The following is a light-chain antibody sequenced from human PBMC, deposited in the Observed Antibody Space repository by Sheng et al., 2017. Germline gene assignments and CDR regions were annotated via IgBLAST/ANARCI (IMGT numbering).Light chain of an antibody. V-gene: IGKV4-1*01. Sequence: DIVMTQSPDSLAVSLGERATIKCKSSQSILYRSSNKNYLAWYQQKPGQPPKLLIYWASTRESGVPDRFSGSGSGTDFNLTIANVQPEDVAFYFCQQYYDVPSLGGGTIVEI. CDR3: QQYYDVPS. CDR2: WAS. CDR1: QSILYRSSNKNY. J-gene: IGKJ4*01.